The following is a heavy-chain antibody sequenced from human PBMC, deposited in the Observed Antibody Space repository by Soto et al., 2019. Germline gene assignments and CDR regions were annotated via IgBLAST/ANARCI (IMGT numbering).Heavy chain of an antibody. CDR2: IDPIDSYT. Sequence: PGESLKISCKGSGDSFTNNWINWVRQTPGKGLEWMGTIDPIDSYTKYSPSFQGHVTISADKSISTAYLQWSSLKASDTAMYYCASGRRHYDILTGLFYSNGMDVWGQGTTVTVSS. V-gene: IGHV5-10-1*01. CDR3: ASGRRHYDILTGLFYSNGMDV. D-gene: IGHD3-9*01. J-gene: IGHJ6*02. CDR1: GDSFTNNW.